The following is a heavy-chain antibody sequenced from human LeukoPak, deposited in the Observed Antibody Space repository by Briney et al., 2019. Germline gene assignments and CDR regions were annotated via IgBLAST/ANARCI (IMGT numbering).Heavy chain of an antibody. D-gene: IGHD1-7*01. J-gene: IGHJ4*02. CDR3: ARDHLDGITGTTQPIFDY. CDR1: GYTFTSYG. CDR2: ISAYNGNT. Sequence: ASVKVSCKASGYTFTSYGISWVRQAPGQGLEWMGWISAYNGNTNYAQKLQGRVTMTTDTSTSTAYMELRSLRPDDTAVYYCARDHLDGITGTTQPIFDYWGQGTPVTVSS. V-gene: IGHV1-18*01.